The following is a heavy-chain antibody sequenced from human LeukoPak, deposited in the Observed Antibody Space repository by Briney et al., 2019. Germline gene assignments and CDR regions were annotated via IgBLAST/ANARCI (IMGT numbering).Heavy chain of an antibody. Sequence: PAGSLRLSCAASGFTFSSYSMNWVRQAPGKGLEWVSSISSSSSYIYYADSVKGRLTISRDNAKNSLYLQMNSLRAEDTAVYYCARDLLGWNYLFDYWGQGSLVTVSS. CDR2: ISSSSSYI. V-gene: IGHV3-21*01. J-gene: IGHJ4*02. CDR1: GFTFSSYS. CDR3: ARDLLGWNYLFDY. D-gene: IGHD1-7*01.